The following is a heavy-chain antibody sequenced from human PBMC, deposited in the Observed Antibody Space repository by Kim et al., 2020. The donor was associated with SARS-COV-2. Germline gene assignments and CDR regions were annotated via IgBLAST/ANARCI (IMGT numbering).Heavy chain of an antibody. J-gene: IGHJ5*02. CDR1: GFTFSTYG. Sequence: GGSLRLSCAASGFTFSTYGMHWVRQAPGKGLEWVADIWYDGSNKYYADSVKGRFTISIDNSKNTLYLQMDSLRAEDTAVYYCARDLWFGESLAWFDPWGQGTLVTVSS. CDR3: ARDLWFGESLAWFDP. D-gene: IGHD3-10*01. CDR2: IWYDGSNK. V-gene: IGHV3-33*01.